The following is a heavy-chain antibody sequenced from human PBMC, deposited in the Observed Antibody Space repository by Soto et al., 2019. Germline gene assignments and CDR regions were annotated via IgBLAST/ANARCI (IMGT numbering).Heavy chain of an antibody. Sequence: QVQLVESGGGVVQPGRSLRLSCAASGFTFSSYGMHWVRQAPGKGLEWVAVISYDGSNKYYADSVKGRFTISRDNSKNTLYLQINSLRAEDTAVYYCAKDLQDYGDPYYYYGMDVWGQGTTVTVSS. J-gene: IGHJ6*02. V-gene: IGHV3-30*18. CDR1: GFTFSSYG. D-gene: IGHD4-17*01. CDR2: ISYDGSNK. CDR3: AKDLQDYGDPYYYYGMDV.